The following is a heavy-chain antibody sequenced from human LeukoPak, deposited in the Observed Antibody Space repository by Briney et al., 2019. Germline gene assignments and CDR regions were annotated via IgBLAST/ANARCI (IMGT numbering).Heavy chain of an antibody. CDR1: EFTFSTYG. J-gene: IGHJ4*02. V-gene: IGHV3-30*18. D-gene: IGHD6-13*01. CDR3: AKDRYSGLNTIDY. Sequence: GGSLRLSCVASEFTFSTYGMHWVRQAPGKGLEWVAVISYDGSYKFYADSVKGRFTISRDNSKSTLYLQMNSLRAEDTAVYYCAKDRYSGLNTIDYWGQGTLVTVSS. CDR2: ISYDGSYK.